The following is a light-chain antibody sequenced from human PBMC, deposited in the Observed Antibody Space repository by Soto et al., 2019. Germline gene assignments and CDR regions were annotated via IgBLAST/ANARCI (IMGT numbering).Light chain of an antibody. CDR2: SAS. CDR3: QQARSFPLT. J-gene: IGKJ4*01. CDR1: EAISSW. Sequence: DIKMTQSPSSVSASVGDRVTITCRASEAISSWLAWYQQKPGRAPKLLIYSASSLQNGAPSRFTGCGSGTDFTLTITSLQPDDTAIYYCQQARSFPLTFGGGTKVEIK. V-gene: IGKV1-12*01.